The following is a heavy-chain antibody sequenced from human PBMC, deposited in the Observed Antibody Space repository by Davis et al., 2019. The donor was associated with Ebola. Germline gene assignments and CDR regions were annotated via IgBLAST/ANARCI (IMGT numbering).Heavy chain of an antibody. CDR3: ARDDKVMHFDF. J-gene: IGHJ4*02. V-gene: IGHV1-2*02. CDR2: ISLNSGST. D-gene: IGHD3-16*01. CDR1: GFTFTGYY. Sequence: ASVQVSCKASGFTFTGYYMHWVRQAPGQGPEWMGWISLNSGSTKYSHKFQGRVTMTRDTSINTAHMELSGLRSDDTALYYCARDDKVMHFDFWGQGTLVTVSS.